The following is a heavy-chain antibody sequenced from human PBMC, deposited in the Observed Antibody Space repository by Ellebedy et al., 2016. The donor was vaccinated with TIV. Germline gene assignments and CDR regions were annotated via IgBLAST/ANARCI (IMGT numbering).Heavy chain of an antibody. CDR1: GFTFSNYW. Sequence: GGSLRLSCAASGFTFSNYWMNWVRQAPGKGLEWVANIEQDGSEKYYVDSVKGRFTISRDNTKNSLYLLMNSLRAEDTAVYYCGTPGGYVSGFGQWGQGTLVIVSS. J-gene: IGHJ4*02. CDR2: IEQDGSEK. V-gene: IGHV3-7*03. D-gene: IGHD2-15*01. CDR3: GTPGGYVSGFGQ.